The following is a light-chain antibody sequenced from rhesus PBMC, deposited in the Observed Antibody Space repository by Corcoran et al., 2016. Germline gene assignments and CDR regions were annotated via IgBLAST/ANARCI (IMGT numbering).Light chain of an antibody. Sequence: QAVVTQEPSLTVSPGGTVTLTCGSSTGAVTSGNYPNWFQQKPGQAPRGLIYTTNSKYSWTPARFSGSLAGGKAALTLSGAKPEDEAEYYRWLDYIGAHGLFGGGTRLTVL. CDR1: TGAVTSGNY. CDR2: TTN. V-gene: IGLV7-76*01. CDR3: WLDYIGAHGL. J-gene: IGLJ2*01.